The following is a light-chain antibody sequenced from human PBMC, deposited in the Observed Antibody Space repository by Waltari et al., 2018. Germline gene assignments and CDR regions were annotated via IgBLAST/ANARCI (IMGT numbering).Light chain of an antibody. V-gene: IGLV2-23*02. CDR1: IRSVGGYNL. CDR3: CSYAGSLYV. CDR2: EVS. J-gene: IGLJ1*01. Sequence: QSALTQPPSASGSPGQSLTFPCTGTIRSVGGYNLVSWYQQHPGKAPKLIIYEVSKRPSGVSNRFSGSKSGNTSSLTISGLQAEDEADYYCCSYAGSLYVFGTGTKVTVL.